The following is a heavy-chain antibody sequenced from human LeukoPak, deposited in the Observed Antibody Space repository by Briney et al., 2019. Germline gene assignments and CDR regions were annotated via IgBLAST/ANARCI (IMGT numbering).Heavy chain of an antibody. CDR1: GFTFSSYA. CDR3: ARGQTYYYDSSGYWSVGY. CDR2: ISGSGGST. D-gene: IGHD3-22*01. Sequence: GGSLRLSCAASGFTFSSYAMSWVRQAPGKGLEWVSAISGSGGSTYYADSVKGRFTISRDNSKNTLYLQMNSLRAGDTAVYYCARGQTYYYDSSGYWSVGYWGQGTLVAVSS. V-gene: IGHV3-23*01. J-gene: IGHJ4*02.